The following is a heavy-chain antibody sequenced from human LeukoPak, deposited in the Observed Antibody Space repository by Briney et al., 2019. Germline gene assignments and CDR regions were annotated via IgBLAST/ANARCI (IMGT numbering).Heavy chain of an antibody. CDR2: ISSSGSTI. V-gene: IGHV3-11*04. CDR3: ARETQFCSGGRCHGAFDY. J-gene: IGHJ4*02. D-gene: IGHD2-15*01. Sequence: GGSLRLSCAASGFTFSDYYMSWIRQAPGKGLEWVSYISSSGSTIYYADSVKGRFTISRDDAKNSLYLQMNTLRAEDTAIYYCARETQFCSGGRCHGAFDYWGQGTLVTVS. CDR1: GFTFSDYY.